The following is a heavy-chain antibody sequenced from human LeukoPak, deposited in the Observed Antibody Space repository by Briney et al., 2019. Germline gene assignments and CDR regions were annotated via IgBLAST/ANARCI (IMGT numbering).Heavy chain of an antibody. D-gene: IGHD1-26*01. CDR1: GFTFSGYG. CDR2: IWYDGSNK. V-gene: IGHV3-33*01. J-gene: IGHJ4*03. Sequence: PGMSLRLSCAASGFTFSGYGMHWVRQAPGKGLEWVAVIWYDGSNKYYADSVKGRFTISRDNSKNTLYLQMNSLRADDTAVYYCATENSGSYYGYFDSWGQGTLVTVSS. CDR3: ATENSGSYYGYFDS.